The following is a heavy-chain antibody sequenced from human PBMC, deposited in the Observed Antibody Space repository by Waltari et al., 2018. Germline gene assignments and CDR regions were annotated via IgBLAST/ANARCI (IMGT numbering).Heavy chain of an antibody. Sequence: QVQLVQSGAEVKKPGASVKVSCKASGYTFTSYAISWVRQAPGQGLGWMGGIIPIFGTANYAQKFQGRVTITADESTSTAYMELSSLRSEDTAVYYCARDCYYGSGSYYTRSYGMDVWGQGTTVTVSS. D-gene: IGHD3-10*01. CDR1: GYTFTSYA. V-gene: IGHV1-69*13. CDR2: IIPIFGTA. J-gene: IGHJ6*02. CDR3: ARDCYYGSGSYYTRSYGMDV.